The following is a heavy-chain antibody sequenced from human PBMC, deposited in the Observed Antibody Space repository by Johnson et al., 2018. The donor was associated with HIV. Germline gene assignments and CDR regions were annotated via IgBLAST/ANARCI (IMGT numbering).Heavy chain of an antibody. D-gene: IGHD3-10*01. CDR3: ARALKKTRGVLALTFDI. Sequence: VQLVESGGGLVQPGGSLRLSCAASGFTFSSYAMSWVRQAPGKGLEWVSAIYSGGNTYYADSVKGRFTISRDNAKNSLYLQMNSLRAEDTAVYYCARALKKTRGVLALTFDIWGQGTMVTVSS. V-gene: IGHV3-23*04. CDR1: GFTFSSYA. J-gene: IGHJ3*02. CDR2: IYSGGNT.